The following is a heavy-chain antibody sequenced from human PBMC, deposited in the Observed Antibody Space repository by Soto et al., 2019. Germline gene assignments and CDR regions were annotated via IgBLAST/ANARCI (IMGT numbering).Heavy chain of an antibody. D-gene: IGHD2-15*01. V-gene: IGHV1-69*02. CDR3: ARVTHCSGGSCYDGGAFDI. CDR1: GGTFSSYT. Sequence: SVKVSCKASGGTFSSYTISWVRQAPGQGLEWMGRIIPILGIANYAQKFQGRVTITADKSTSTAYMELSSLRSEDTAVYYCARVTHCSGGSCYDGGAFDIWGQGTMVTVSS. J-gene: IGHJ3*02. CDR2: IIPILGIA.